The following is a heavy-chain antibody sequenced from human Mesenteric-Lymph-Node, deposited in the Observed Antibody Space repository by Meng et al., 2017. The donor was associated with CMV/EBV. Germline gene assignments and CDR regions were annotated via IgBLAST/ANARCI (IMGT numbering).Heavy chain of an antibody. CDR3: ARAIAARSPYYYYYGMDV. V-gene: IGHV4-39*07. Sequence: SETLSLTCTVSGGSISSSSYYWGWIRQPPGKGLEWIGEINHSGSTNYNPSLKSRVTISVDTSKNQFSLKLSSVTAADTAVYYCARAIAARSPYYYYYGMDVWGQGTTVTVSS. CDR2: INHSGST. CDR1: GGSISSSSYY. J-gene: IGHJ6*02. D-gene: IGHD6-6*01.